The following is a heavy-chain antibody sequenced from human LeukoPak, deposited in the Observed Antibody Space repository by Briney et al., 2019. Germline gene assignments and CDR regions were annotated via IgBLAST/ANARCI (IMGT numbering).Heavy chain of an antibody. CDR2: IYYSGST. Sequence: SETLSLTCAVYGGSFSGYYWSWIRQPPGKGLEWIGYIYYSGSTNYNPSLKSRVTISVDTSKNQFSLKLSSVTAADTAVYYCARAGFIVPGQISIWGQGTMVTVSS. D-gene: IGHD2-2*01. CDR1: GGSFSGYY. V-gene: IGHV4-59*01. CDR3: ARAGFIVPGQISI. J-gene: IGHJ3*02.